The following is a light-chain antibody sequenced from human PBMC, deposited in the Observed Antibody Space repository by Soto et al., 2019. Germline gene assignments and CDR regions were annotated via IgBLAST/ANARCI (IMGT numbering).Light chain of an antibody. CDR2: DVS. V-gene: IGLV2-14*01. J-gene: IGLJ1*01. CDR1: SSDVGGYNY. Sequence: QCALTQPASVSGSPGQSITISCTGTSSDVGGYNYVSWYQQHPGKAPKLMIYDVSNRPSGVSNRFSGSKSGNTASLTISGLQAEDEADYYCSSYTSSSTYVFGTG. CDR3: SSYTSSSTYV.